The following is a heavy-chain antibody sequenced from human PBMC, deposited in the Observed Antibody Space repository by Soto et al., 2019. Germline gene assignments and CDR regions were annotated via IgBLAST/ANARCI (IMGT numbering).Heavy chain of an antibody. CDR1: GASVSSGSHY. D-gene: IGHD6-19*01. Sequence: SETLSLTCTVSGASVSSGSHYWTWIRQPPGKGLEWIGYISSSGGTNYSPSLKSRDTISLDTSKNQFSLILSSVTAEDTAVYYCARGHSSDWSPRFGGDAMDVWGQGTTVTVSS. CDR2: ISSSGGT. J-gene: IGHJ6*02. CDR3: ARGHSSDWSPRFGGDAMDV. V-gene: IGHV4-61*01.